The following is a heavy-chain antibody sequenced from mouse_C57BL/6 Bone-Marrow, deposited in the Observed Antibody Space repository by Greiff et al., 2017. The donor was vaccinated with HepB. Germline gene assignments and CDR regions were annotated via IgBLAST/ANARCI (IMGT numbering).Heavy chain of an antibody. V-gene: IGHV1-82*01. CDR1: GYAFSSSW. CDR3: TRYDGYGDY. D-gene: IGHD2-3*01. J-gene: IGHJ2*01. CDR2: IYPGDGDT. Sequence: VQLQQSGPEMVKPGASVKISCKASGYAFSSSWMNWVKQRPGKGLEWIGRIYPGDGDTNYNGKFKGKATLTADKSSSTAYMQLSSLTSEDSAVYFCTRYDGYGDYWLQGTTLTVSS.